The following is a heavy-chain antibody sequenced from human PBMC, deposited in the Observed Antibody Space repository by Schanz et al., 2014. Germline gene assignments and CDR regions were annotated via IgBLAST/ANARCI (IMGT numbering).Heavy chain of an antibody. J-gene: IGHJ4*02. Sequence: QMQLVESGGGLVKPGGSLRLSCVASGFSFSDSFMSWIRQTPEKGLEWVSYVSRSTPDIYYADSVKGRFTISRDNSKNSLYLQMNSLRAEDTAVYYCARIGGSVFDYWAQGTLVTVSS. CDR1: GFSFSDSF. V-gene: IGHV3-11*01. D-gene: IGHD3-10*01. CDR2: VSRSTPDI. CDR3: ARIGGSVFDY.